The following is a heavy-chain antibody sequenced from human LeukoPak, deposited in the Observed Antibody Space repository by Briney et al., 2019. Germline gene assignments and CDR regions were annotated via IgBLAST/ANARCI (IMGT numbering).Heavy chain of an antibody. V-gene: IGHV3-66*02. Sequence: PGGSLRLSCAASGFTVSSNYMSWVRQAPGKGLEWVSVIYSGGSTYYADSVKGRFTISRDNSKNTLYLQMNSLRAEDTAVYYCARGILTYYYDIGVATYYYYYYMDVWGKGTTVTVSS. J-gene: IGHJ6*03. CDR2: IYSGGST. CDR1: GFTVSSNY. D-gene: IGHD3-22*01. CDR3: ARGILTYYYDIGVATYYYYYYMDV.